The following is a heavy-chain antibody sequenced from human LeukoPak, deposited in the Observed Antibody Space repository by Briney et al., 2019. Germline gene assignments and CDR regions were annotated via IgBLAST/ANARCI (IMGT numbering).Heavy chain of an antibody. CDR2: IYYSGST. Sequence: SKTLSLTRTVSGGSISDAAYYWTWIRQHPGEGLEWIGYIYYSGSTSYNPSLKSRVTISVDTSKNQFSLKLSSVTAADTAVYYCARIYGSCPPGGDAFDIWGQGTMVTVSS. CDR1: GGSISDAAYY. CDR3: ARIYGSCPPGGDAFDI. V-gene: IGHV4-31*03. J-gene: IGHJ3*02. D-gene: IGHD1-26*01.